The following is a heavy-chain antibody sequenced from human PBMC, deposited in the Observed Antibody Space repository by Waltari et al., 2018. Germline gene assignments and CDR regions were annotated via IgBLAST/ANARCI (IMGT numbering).Heavy chain of an antibody. J-gene: IGHJ6*02. CDR1: GYTLTKLS. V-gene: IGHV1-24*01. CDR2: FDPEDGET. D-gene: IGHD2-15*01. CDR3: ATVGYCSGGSCYSSSYYYYGMDV. Sequence: QVQLVQSGAEVKKPGASVKVSCKVTGYTLTKLSIHWVRQAPGKGLEWMGGFDPEDGETIYAQKFQGRVTMTEDTSTDTAYMELSSLISEDTAVYYCATVGYCSGGSCYSSSYYYYGMDVWGQGTTVTVSS.